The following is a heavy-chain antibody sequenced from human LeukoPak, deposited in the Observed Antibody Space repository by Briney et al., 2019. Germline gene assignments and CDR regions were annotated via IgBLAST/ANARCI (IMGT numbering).Heavy chain of an antibody. V-gene: IGHV3-53*01. Sequence: GGSLRLSCAASGFTVSSNYMSWVRQAPGKGLEWVSVIYSGGSTYYADSVKGRFTISRDNSKNTLYLQVNSLRAEDTAVYYCARAIYGDYAGAFDIWGQGTMVTVSS. D-gene: IGHD4-17*01. CDR2: IYSGGST. J-gene: IGHJ3*02. CDR3: ARAIYGDYAGAFDI. CDR1: GFTVSSNY.